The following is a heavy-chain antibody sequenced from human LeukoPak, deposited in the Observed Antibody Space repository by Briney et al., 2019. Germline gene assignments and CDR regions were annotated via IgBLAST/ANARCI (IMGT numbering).Heavy chain of an antibody. CDR1: GGSISTSSSY. V-gene: IGHV4-39*01. CDR3: ARGLGYGSGSYYLGFDM. Sequence: PSETLSLTCTVFGGSISTSSSYWGWFRQPPGKGLEWIGSIYYSGSTYYNPSLKSRVTISVDTSRNQFSLKLSSVSAADTAVYYCARGLGYGSGSYYLGFDMWGQGTMVTVSS. J-gene: IGHJ3*02. CDR2: IYYSGST. D-gene: IGHD3-10*01.